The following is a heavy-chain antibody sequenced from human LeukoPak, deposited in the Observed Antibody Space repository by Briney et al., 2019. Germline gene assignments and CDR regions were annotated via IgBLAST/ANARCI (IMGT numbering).Heavy chain of an antibody. D-gene: IGHD3/OR15-3a*01. J-gene: IGHJ4*02. V-gene: IGHV1-46*01. CDR2: INPTGGST. CDR3: ASGPDVRLYYFDY. Sequence: ASVKVSCRASGYTFTSYGISWVRQAPGQGLEWMGIINPTGGSTSYAQKFQGRVTMTRDMSTSTVYMQLSSLRSEDTAVYYCASGPDVRLYYFDYWGQGTLVTVSS. CDR1: GYTFTSYG.